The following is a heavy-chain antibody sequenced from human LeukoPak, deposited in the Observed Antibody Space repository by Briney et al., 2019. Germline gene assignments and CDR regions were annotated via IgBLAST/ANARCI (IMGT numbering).Heavy chain of an antibody. V-gene: IGHV5-51*01. J-gene: IGHJ4*02. CDR1: GYTFTNYW. D-gene: IGHD2-8*01. CDR3: ARQEALYYFDY. Sequence: GESLKISCQSSGYTFTNYWIGWVRQMPGKGLEWMGVIYPGDSDTRYNPSFQGQVTISADKSISTAYLQWSSLKASDTAIYYCARQEALYYFDYWGQGTLVTVSS. CDR2: IYPGDSDT.